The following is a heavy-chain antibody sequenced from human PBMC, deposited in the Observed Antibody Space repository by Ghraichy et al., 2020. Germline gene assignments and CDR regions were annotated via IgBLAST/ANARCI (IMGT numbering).Heavy chain of an antibody. Sequence: GGSLRLSCAASGFTFSNYAMSWVRQAPGKGLEWVSTVSVTGSSTYYADSVKGRFTISRDNSKNTLYLQMNSLRAEDTAVYYCAKGFGFSVGASDYWGQGTLVTVSS. CDR1: GFTFSNYA. CDR3: AKGFGFSVGASDY. J-gene: IGHJ4*02. CDR2: VSVTGSST. D-gene: IGHD1-26*01. V-gene: IGHV3-23*01.